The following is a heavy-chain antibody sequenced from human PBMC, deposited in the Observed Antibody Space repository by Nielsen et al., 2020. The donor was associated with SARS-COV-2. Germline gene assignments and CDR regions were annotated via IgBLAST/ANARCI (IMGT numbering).Heavy chain of an antibody. Sequence: GGSLRLSCAASGLIFSSSWMVWVRQAPGKGLEWVANINEDGSVVNYVDSVKGRFTISRDNAGKSLYLQMSSLRAEDTAVYYCVRAPTRRYNSWSAGFDSWGQGTLVTVSS. CDR1: GLIFSSSW. D-gene: IGHD6-13*01. CDR3: VRAPTRRYNSWSAGFDS. V-gene: IGHV3-7*04. CDR2: INEDGSVV. J-gene: IGHJ4*02.